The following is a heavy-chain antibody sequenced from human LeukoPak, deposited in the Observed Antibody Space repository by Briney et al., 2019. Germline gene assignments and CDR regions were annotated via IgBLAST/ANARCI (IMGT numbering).Heavy chain of an antibody. CDR2: IYYTGGT. D-gene: IGHD4-11*01. CDR1: GGSIISSSYY. V-gene: IGHV4-39*01. J-gene: IGHJ4*02. Sequence: PSETLSLTCSVSGGSIISSSYYWGWIRQPPEKGLEWIGSIYYTGGTYYSPSLKSRVTISVDTSKNQFSLKLSSVTAADTAVYYLVRQCGTKVTLGEGDYLYYRGQGTLVTVSS. CDR3: VRQCGTKVTLGEGDYLYY.